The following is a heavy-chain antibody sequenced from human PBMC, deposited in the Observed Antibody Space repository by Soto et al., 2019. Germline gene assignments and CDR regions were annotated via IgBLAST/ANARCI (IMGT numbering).Heavy chain of an antibody. CDR3: AKHPTPFGFVSDSDY. V-gene: IGHV3-30*18. Sequence: QVHLVESGGGVVQPGRSLRLSCATSGCTFRSYGMHWFRQAPGKGLQWVAFIAHDGSNTYYADSGRGRFTITRDNSEDTLFLQMNNLSGEDTAVDYCAKHPTPFGFVSDSDYWGQGSLVTVSS. D-gene: IGHD2-15*01. J-gene: IGHJ4*02. CDR2: IAHDGSNT. CDR1: GCTFRSYG.